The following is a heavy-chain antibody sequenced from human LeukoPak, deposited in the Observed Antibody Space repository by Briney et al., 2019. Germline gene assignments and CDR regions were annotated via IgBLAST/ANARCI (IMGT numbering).Heavy chain of an antibody. J-gene: IGHJ4*02. CDR2: ISYDGSNK. CDR1: GFTFSSYA. D-gene: IGHD4-11*01. Sequence: GGSLRLSCAASGFTFSSYAMHWVRQAPGKGLEGVAVISYDGSNKYYADSVKGRFTISRDNSKNTLYLQMNSLRAEDTAVYYCAKVTRVYSNYGPDYWGQGTLVTVSS. V-gene: IGHV3-30*04. CDR3: AKVTRVYSNYGPDY.